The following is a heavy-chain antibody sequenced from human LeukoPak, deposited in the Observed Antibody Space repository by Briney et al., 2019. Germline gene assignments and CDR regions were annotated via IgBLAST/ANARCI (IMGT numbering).Heavy chain of an antibody. V-gene: IGHV1-69*01. D-gene: IGHD3-22*01. J-gene: IGHJ6*02. CDR1: GGTFSSYA. CDR3: ATLPTGDSSGYYYYGMDV. CDR2: IIPIFGTA. Sequence: ASVKVSCKASGGTFSSYAISWVRQAPGQGLEWMGGIIPIFGTANYAQKFQGRVTITADESTSTAYMELSSLRSEDTAVYYCATLPTGDSSGYYYYGMDVWGQGTTVTVSS.